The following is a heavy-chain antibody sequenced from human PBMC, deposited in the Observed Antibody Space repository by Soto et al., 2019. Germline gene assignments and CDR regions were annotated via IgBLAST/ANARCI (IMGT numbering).Heavy chain of an antibody. Sequence: PSETLSLTCTVSGGSISSYYWSWIRQPPGKGLEWIGYIYYFGSTNYNPSLKSRVTISVDTFKSQLTLKLTSVTAADTAVYYCARHSPDFDWLSQFDYWGQGTLVPVSS. CDR2: IYYFGST. CDR3: ARHSPDFDWLSQFDY. D-gene: IGHD3-9*01. CDR1: GGSISSYY. J-gene: IGHJ4*02. V-gene: IGHV4-59*08.